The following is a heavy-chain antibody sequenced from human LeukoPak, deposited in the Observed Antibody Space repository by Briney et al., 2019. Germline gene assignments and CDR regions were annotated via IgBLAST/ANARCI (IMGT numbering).Heavy chain of an antibody. V-gene: IGHV5-51*07. CDR2: IYPGDSDT. J-gene: IGHJ6*02. D-gene: IGHD3-22*01. Sequence: GESLKISCQGSGYTFTKHWIAWVHQMPGKGLEWMGIIYPGDSDTRYSPSFQGLVTISADKSISTAYVQWSSLKASDTAMYYCARQGEIDAGYYDYVIDVWGPGTTVTVSS. CDR3: ARQGEIDAGYYDYVIDV. CDR1: GYTFTKHW.